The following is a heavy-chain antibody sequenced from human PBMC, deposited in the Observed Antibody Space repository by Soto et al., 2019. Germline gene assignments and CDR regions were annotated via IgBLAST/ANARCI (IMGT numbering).Heavy chain of an antibody. CDR3: ASVSSGSYLPDY. J-gene: IGHJ4*02. D-gene: IGHD1-26*01. Sequence: SETLSLTCTVSGGSISSYYWSWIRQPPGKGLEWIGYIYYSGSTNYNPSLKSRVTISVDTSKNQFSLKLSSVTAADTAVYYCASVSSGSYLPDYWGQGTLVTVSS. V-gene: IGHV4-59*12. CDR1: GGSISSYY. CDR2: IYYSGST.